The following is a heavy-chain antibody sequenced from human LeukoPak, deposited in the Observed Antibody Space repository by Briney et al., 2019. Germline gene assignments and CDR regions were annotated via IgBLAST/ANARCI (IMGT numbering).Heavy chain of an antibody. J-gene: IGHJ4*02. CDR3: ARDIASFSDSSGYWGGFDY. CDR1: GFTFSSYA. Sequence: GGSLRLSRAASGFTFSSYAMHWVRQAPGKGLEWVAVISYDGSNKYYADSVKGRFTISRDNSKNTLYLQMNSLRAEDTAVYYCARDIASFSDSSGYWGGFDYWGQGTLVTVSS. CDR2: ISYDGSNK. D-gene: IGHD3-22*01. V-gene: IGHV3-30*04.